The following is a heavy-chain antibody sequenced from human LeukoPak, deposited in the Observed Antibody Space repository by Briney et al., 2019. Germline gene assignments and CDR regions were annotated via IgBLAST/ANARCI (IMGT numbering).Heavy chain of an antibody. J-gene: IGHJ4*02. CDR2: INPNSGGT. V-gene: IGHV1-2*02. CDR3: AREFDIAVADY. D-gene: IGHD6-19*01. CDR1: GYTFTGYY. Sequence: ASVKVSCKASGYTFTGYYMHWVRQAPGQGLKWMGWINPNSGGTNYAQKFQGRVTMTRDTSISTAYMELSRLRSDDTAVYYRAREFDIAVADYWGQGTLVTVSS.